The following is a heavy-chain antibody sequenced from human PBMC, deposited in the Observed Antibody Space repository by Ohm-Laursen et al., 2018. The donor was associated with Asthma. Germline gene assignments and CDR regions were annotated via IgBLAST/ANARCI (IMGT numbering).Heavy chain of an antibody. Sequence: SETLSLTCAVSGGSVSGYDWSWVRPAPGRELEWIAYIQSSGGANYNPSLQSRVTLSLDTSKNQVSLRLSSVTAADTALYFCARLDWVRSMFDSWGPGTQVLVSS. CDR3: ARLDWVRSMFDS. CDR1: GGSVSGYD. CDR2: IQSSGGA. J-gene: IGHJ4*02. D-gene: IGHD3-9*01. V-gene: IGHV4-59*02.